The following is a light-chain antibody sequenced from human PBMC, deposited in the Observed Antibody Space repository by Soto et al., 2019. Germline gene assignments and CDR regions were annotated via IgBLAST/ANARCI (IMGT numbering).Light chain of an antibody. Sequence: EIVMTQSPATLSVSPGERATLSCRASQSVSSNLAWFQQKPGQAPRLLIYGASTRDTGISARFSGSGSGTEFTLTISSLQSGDFAVYHCQQYNKWPPTFGPGTKV. CDR2: GAS. CDR3: QQYNKWPPT. CDR1: QSVSSN. J-gene: IGKJ1*01. V-gene: IGKV3-15*01.